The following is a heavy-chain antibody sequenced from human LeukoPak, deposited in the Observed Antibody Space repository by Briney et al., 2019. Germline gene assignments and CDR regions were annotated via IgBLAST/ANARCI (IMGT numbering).Heavy chain of an antibody. J-gene: IGHJ4*02. CDR2: IYLGDSDI. D-gene: IGHD6-19*01. V-gene: IGHV5-51*01. CDR3: AGLRGGVAGKALDY. CDR1: GYSFSNYW. Sequence: GESLKISCKGSGYSFSNYWTGWVRQMPGKGLEWMGIIYLGDSDIRYSPSFQGQVTISADKSINTAYLQWSSLKASDTAMYYCAGLRGGVAGKALDYWGQGTLVTVSS.